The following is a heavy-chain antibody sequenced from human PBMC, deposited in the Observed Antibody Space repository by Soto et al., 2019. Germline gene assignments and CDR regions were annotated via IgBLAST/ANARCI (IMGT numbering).Heavy chain of an antibody. CDR3: AKDRLAGGFDY. CDR2: VSATAGTT. J-gene: IGHJ4*02. V-gene: IGHV3-23*04. CDR1: GFTFSNYA. D-gene: IGHD3-16*01. Sequence: DVQLVDSGGGLVQPGGSLRLSCAASGFTFSNYAMSWVRQAPGKGLEWASLVSATAGTTYYTDSVTGRFTICRDNSMNTVYLQMNSLRADDTAVYYCAKDRLAGGFDYWGQGTLVTVSS.